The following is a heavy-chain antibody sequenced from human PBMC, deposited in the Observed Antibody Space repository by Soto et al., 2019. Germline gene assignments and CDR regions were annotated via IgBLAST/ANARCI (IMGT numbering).Heavy chain of an antibody. Sequence: ASVKVSCKASGYTFTSYDINWVRQATGQGLEWMGWMNPNSGKTGYAQKFQGRVTITRNNSISTAYMELSSLRSEDTAVYYCALLIVVVPAAMPFDYWGQGTLVTVSS. CDR1: GYTFTSYD. J-gene: IGHJ4*02. D-gene: IGHD2-2*01. V-gene: IGHV1-8*01. CDR2: MNPNSGKT. CDR3: ALLIVVVPAAMPFDY.